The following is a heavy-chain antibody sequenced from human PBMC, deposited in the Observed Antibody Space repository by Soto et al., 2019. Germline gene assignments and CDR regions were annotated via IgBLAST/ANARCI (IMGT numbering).Heavy chain of an antibody. CDR1: GGSIRGGDYY. CDR3: ARAPGEPIWFDP. J-gene: IGHJ5*02. CDR2: ISYSGST. V-gene: IGHV4-30-4*01. Sequence: QVQLQESGPGLVKPSQTLSLTCTVSGGSIRGGDYYWTWIRQPPGKGLEWIGYISYSGSTFYNPSLKSRVTISIDTSKNHFSLTLSSVTAADTAVYFCARAPGEPIWFDPWGRGTLVIVSS. D-gene: IGHD2-21*01.